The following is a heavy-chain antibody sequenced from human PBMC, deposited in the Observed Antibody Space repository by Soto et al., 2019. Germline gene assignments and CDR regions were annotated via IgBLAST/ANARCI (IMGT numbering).Heavy chain of an antibody. J-gene: IGHJ3*02. D-gene: IGHD3-16*02. Sequence: ASVKVSCKASGYTFTSYGISWVRQAPGQGIERMGWISAYNGNTNYAQKLQGRATMTTDAFTSTPYMELRSLRTDDTAVDYCAIVRITFGGVSGIPDSFDIWGQGTMVTVSS. V-gene: IGHV1-18*04. CDR3: AIVRITFGGVSGIPDSFDI. CDR2: ISAYNGNT. CDR1: GYTFTSYG.